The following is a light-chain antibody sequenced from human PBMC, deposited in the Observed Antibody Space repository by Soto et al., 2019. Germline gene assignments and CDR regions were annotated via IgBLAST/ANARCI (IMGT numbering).Light chain of an antibody. CDR2: TTN. J-gene: IGLJ1*01. CDR3: AAWDDSLNGHV. Sequence: QSALTQPHSASGTPGQRVTISCSGSSSNIGTSSVHWFQQLPGTAPKLLISTTNQRPSGVPERFSGSKSGTSASLAISGLQSEDEDDYYCAAWDDSLNGHVFGTGTKVTVL. V-gene: IGLV1-44*01. CDR1: SSNIGTSS.